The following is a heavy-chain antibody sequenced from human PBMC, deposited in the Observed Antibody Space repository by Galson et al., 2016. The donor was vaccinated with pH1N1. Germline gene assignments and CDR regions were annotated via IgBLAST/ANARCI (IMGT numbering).Heavy chain of an antibody. CDR2: ISGSGGRK. V-gene: IGHV3-23*01. Sequence: SLRLSCAASGSNSDYNMNWVRLAPGKGLEWVSSISGSGGRKHYADSVQGRFIISRDNSENTLYLQMNSLRAGDTALYFCAKGGYGDYGLDVFAIWGQGTMVIVSS. J-gene: IGHJ3*02. D-gene: IGHD4-17*01. CDR1: GSNSDYN. CDR3: AKGGYGDYGLDVFAI.